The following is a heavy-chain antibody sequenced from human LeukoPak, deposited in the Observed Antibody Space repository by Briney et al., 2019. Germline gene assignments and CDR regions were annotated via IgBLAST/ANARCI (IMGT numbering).Heavy chain of an antibody. CDR2: ISSSSYI. CDR1: GFTFSSYS. D-gene: IGHD2-2*03. Sequence: GGSLRLSCAASGFTFSSYSMNWVRQAPGKGLEWVSSISSSSYIYYADSVKGRFTISRDNAKNSLYLQMNSLRAEDTAVYYCACLDIVVVPAADYYGMDVWGQGTTVTVSS. CDR3: ACLDIVVVPAADYYGMDV. J-gene: IGHJ6*02. V-gene: IGHV3-21*01.